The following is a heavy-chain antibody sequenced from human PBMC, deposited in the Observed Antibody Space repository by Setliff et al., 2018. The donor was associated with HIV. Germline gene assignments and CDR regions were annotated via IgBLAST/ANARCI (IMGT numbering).Heavy chain of an antibody. CDR3: ARGLGSTRFDP. CDR2: ISGNNANT. CDR1: GYVFTDYD. D-gene: IGHD2-2*01. J-gene: IGHJ5*02. Sequence: ASVKVSCKASGYVFTDYDIFWVRQAPGRGLEWIGWISGNNANTNYAQKLQGRVTMTTDTSTSTAYMELRSLRSDDTAVYYCARGLGSTRFDPWGQGTVVTVSS. V-gene: IGHV1-18*01.